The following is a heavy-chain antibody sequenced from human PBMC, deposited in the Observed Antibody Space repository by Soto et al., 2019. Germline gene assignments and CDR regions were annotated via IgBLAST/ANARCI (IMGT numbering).Heavy chain of an antibody. J-gene: IGHJ3*02. V-gene: IGHV3-30*18. Sequence: QVQLVESGGGVVLPGTSLRLSCEASGFTFSPYGMHWVRQAPGKGLEWGAVMSADGSKKYYAVSLKGRFTISRDNPKNTLYLQMNSLRDEDTAVYYCAKYIRDYEDDGFDIWGQGKMVTVSS. CDR1: GFTFSPYG. CDR3: AKYIRDYEDDGFDI. CDR2: MSADGSKK. D-gene: IGHD3-22*01.